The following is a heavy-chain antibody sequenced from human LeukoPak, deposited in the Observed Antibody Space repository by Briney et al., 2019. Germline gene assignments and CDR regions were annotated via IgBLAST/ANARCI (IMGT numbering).Heavy chain of an antibody. D-gene: IGHD1-26*01. CDR3: ARKWEPGIYPLIQRSGPYYFDY. V-gene: IGHV4-39*07. J-gene: IGHJ4*02. CDR2: IYYSGST. Sequence: PSETLSLTCTVSGGSISSSSYYWGWIRQPPGKGLEWIGSIYYSGSTYYNPSLKSRVTISVDTSKNQFSLKLSSVTAADTAVYYCARKWEPGIYPLIQRSGPYYFDYWGQGTLVTVSS. CDR1: GGSISSSSYY.